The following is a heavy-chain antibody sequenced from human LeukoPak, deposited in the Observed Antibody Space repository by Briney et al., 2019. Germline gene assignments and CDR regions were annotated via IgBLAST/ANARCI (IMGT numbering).Heavy chain of an antibody. CDR3: ARAAVAEYSDWLSRPNAPNWYFDL. D-gene: IGHD3-9*01. J-gene: IGHJ2*01. CDR2: IYYSGST. Sequence: SETLSLTCTVSGGSVSSGSYYWSWIRQPPGKGLEWIGYIYYSGSTNYNPSLESQVTISVDTSKNQFSLKLSSVTAADTAVYYCARAAVAEYSDWLSRPNAPNWYFDLWGRGTLVTVSS. CDR1: GGSVSSGSYY. V-gene: IGHV4-61*01.